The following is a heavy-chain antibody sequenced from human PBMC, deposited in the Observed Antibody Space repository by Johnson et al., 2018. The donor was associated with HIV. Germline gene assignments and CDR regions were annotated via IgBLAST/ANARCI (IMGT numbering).Heavy chain of an antibody. CDR1: GFTFSSYA. CDR2: IRYDGSNK. D-gene: IGHD2-15*01. Sequence: QVQLVESGGGVIQPGRYLRLSCEASGFTFSSYAMHWVRQAPGKGLEWVAFIRYDGSNKYTVDSVKGRFTISRDNSKNTLYLQMNSLRPEDTAVYYCATHCSGGSCYLPDAFDIWGQGTMVTVSS. J-gene: IGHJ3*02. V-gene: IGHV3-30*02. CDR3: ATHCSGGSCYLPDAFDI.